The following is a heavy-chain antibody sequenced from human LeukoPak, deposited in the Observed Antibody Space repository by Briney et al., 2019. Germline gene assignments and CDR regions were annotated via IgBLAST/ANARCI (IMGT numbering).Heavy chain of an antibody. J-gene: IGHJ5*02. CDR2: IYYSGST. D-gene: IGHD3-3*01. CDR1: GGSISSYY. Sequence: PSETLSLTCTVSGGSISSYYWSWIRQPPGKGLEYIGHIYYSGSTNYNPSLKSRVTISVDTSKNQFSLKLNSVTAADTAVYYCANQHRGRQTYYDFWSGYFWFDPWGQGTLVTVSS. V-gene: IGHV4-59*08. CDR3: ANQHRGRQTYYDFWSGYFWFDP.